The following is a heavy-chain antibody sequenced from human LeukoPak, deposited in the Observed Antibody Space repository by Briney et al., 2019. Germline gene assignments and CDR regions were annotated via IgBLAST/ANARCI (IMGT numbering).Heavy chain of an antibody. CDR2: IYTSGST. CDR3: ARRGGSPLGAFDI. CDR1: GGSISSGSYY. V-gene: IGHV4-61*02. Sequence: PSETLSLTCTVSGGSISSGSYYWSWIRQPAGKGLEWIGRIYTSGSTNYNPSLKSRVTISVDTSKNQFSLKLSSVTAADTAVYYCARRGGSPLGAFDIWGQGTMVTVSS. J-gene: IGHJ3*02. D-gene: IGHD1-26*01.